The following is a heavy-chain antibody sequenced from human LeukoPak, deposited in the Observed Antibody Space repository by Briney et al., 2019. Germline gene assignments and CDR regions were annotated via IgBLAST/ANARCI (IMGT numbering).Heavy chain of an antibody. Sequence: GGSWRLSCPASGFTFDDYAMHWVRQVPGKGLEWVSDITWNGGNIAYADSVKGRFTISRDNAKNSLYLQMNSLRVEDTALYYCAKGDTGYSSTRLDSWGQGTLVTVSS. J-gene: IGHJ4*02. CDR3: AKGDTGYSSTRLDS. CDR2: ITWNGGNI. V-gene: IGHV3-9*01. CDR1: GFTFDDYA. D-gene: IGHD6-13*01.